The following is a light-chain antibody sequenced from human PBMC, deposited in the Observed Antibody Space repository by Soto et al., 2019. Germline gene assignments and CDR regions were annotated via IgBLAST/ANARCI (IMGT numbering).Light chain of an antibody. CDR3: QQYNNYSGT. V-gene: IGKV1-5*03. Sequence: DIQMTQSPSTLSASVGDRVTITCRASQSINSWLAWYQQKPGKVPKLLIYKASSLESGVPSRFSGSRSGTEFTLTISSLQPDDFATYYCQQYNNYSGTFGQGTKVEIK. CDR1: QSINSW. J-gene: IGKJ1*01. CDR2: KAS.